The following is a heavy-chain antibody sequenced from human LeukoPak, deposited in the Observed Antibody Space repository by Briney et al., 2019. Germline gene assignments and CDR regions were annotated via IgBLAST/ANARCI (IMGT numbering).Heavy chain of an antibody. J-gene: IGHJ6*03. Sequence: SETLSLTCTVSGGSISSSSYYWGWIRQPPGKGLEWIGSIYYSGSTYYNPSLKSRVTISVDTSKNQFSLKLSSVTAADTAVYYCARDQRAAAGSYYMDVWGKGTTVTVSS. CDR3: ARDQRAAAGSYYMDV. V-gene: IGHV4-39*07. CDR1: GGSISSSSYY. D-gene: IGHD6-13*01. CDR2: IYYSGST.